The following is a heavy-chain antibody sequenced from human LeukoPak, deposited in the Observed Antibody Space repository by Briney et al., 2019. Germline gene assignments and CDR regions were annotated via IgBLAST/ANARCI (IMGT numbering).Heavy chain of an antibody. CDR2: IYSGGST. CDR1: GFTVSSNY. V-gene: IGHV3-66*01. D-gene: IGHD3-22*01. Sequence: GGSLRLSCAASGFTVSSNYMSWVRQAPGKGLEWVSVIYSGGSTYYADSVKGRFTISRDNSKNTLYLQMNSLRAEDTAAYYCARVGQTYYYDSSGYAWGQGTLVTVSS. CDR3: ARVGQTYYYDSSGYA. J-gene: IGHJ5*02.